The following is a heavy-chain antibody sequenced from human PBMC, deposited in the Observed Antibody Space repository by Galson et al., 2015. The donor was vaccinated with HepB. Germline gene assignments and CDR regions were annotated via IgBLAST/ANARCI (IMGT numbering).Heavy chain of an antibody. V-gene: IGHV1-24*01. J-gene: IGHJ4*02. D-gene: IGHD3-3*01. CDR1: GGTFSSYA. Sequence: SVKVSCKASGGTFSSYAISWVRQAPGKGLEWMGGFDPEDGETIYAQKFQGRVTMTEDTSTDTAYMELSSLRSEDTAVYYCATAGSGPGPYLFRWGQGTLVTVSS. CDR2: FDPEDGET. CDR3: ATAGSGPGPYLFR.